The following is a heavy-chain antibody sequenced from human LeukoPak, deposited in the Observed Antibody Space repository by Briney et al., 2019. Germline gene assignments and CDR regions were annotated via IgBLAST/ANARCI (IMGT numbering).Heavy chain of an antibody. D-gene: IGHD4-17*01. J-gene: IGHJ4*02. CDR1: GFTFSAYA. CDR3: AKALYGDYGRFDY. V-gene: IGHV3-23*01. CDR2: ISDGGSDT. Sequence: GGSLRLSCAASGFTFSAYAMTWVRQAPGKGLAWVSTISDGGSDTHYADSVKGRFTISRDDSKNTLYLQMNSLRAEDTAVYYCAKALYGDYGRFDYWGQGTLVTVSS.